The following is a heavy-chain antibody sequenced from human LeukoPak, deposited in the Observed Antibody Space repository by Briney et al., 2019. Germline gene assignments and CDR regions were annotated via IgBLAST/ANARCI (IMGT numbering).Heavy chain of an antibody. CDR2: INTNTGNP. Sequence: ASVKVSCKASGYTFTSYAMNWVRQAPGQGLEWMGWINTNTGNPTYAQGFTGRFVFSLDTSVSTAYLQISSLKAEDTAVYYCARVIAVAPYNWFDPWGQGTLVTVSS. J-gene: IGHJ5*02. V-gene: IGHV7-4-1*02. D-gene: IGHD6-19*01. CDR3: ARVIAVAPYNWFDP. CDR1: GYTFTSYA.